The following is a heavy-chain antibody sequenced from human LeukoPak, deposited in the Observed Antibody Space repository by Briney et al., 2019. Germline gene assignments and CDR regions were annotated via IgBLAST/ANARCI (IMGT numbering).Heavy chain of an antibody. Sequence: SVKVSCKASGGTSNSHAISWVRQAPGQGLEWMGRIIPNLGTTNRAQNFQDRVTLTADKSTNTAYMELTSLTSDDTAVHYCATTNDGGGYQWGDFFDFWGQGTLVTVSS. J-gene: IGHJ4*02. CDR3: ATTNDGGGYQWGDFFDF. D-gene: IGHD3-22*01. V-gene: IGHV1-69*04. CDR2: IIPNLGTT. CDR1: GGTSNSHA.